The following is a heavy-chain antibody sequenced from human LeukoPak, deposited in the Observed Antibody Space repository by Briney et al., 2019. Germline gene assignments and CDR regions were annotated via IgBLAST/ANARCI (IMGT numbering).Heavy chain of an antibody. J-gene: IGHJ6*04. D-gene: IGHD3-10*02. CDR3: AELGITMIGGV. Sequence: GGSLRLSCAASGFTFDDYIMNWVRQAPGKGLEWVSYISSSGSTIYYADSVKGRFTTSRDNAKNSLYLQMNSLRAEDTAVYYCAELGITMIGGVWGKGTTVTISS. CDR1: GFTFDDYI. CDR2: ISSSGSTI. V-gene: IGHV3-48*03.